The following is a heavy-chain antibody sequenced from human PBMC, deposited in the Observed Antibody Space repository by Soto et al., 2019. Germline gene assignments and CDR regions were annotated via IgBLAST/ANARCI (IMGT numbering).Heavy chain of an antibody. CDR1: GFTFSSYA. CDR3: ANRSTSSTSSYYHHYGMDV. CDR2: ISGSGGST. J-gene: IGHJ6*02. V-gene: IGHV3-23*01. D-gene: IGHD2-2*01. Sequence: GGSLRLSCAASGFTFSSYAMSWVRQAPGKGLEWVSAISGSGGSTYYADSVKGRFTISRDNSKNTLYLQMNSLRAEDTAVYYCANRSTSSTSSYYHHYGMDVWGQGTTVTVSS.